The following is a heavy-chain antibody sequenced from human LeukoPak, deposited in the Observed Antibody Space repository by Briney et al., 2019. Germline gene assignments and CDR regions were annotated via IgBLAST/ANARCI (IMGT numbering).Heavy chain of an antibody. CDR1: GVSVNSYY. CDR3: ARMVPAGTHNY. D-gene: IGHD2-2*01. V-gene: IGHV4-4*07. CDR2: IYASGSN. Sequence: SETLSLTCTVSGVSVNSYYWSWIRQPAGKGLEWIGHIYASGSNDYNASLKSRVTMSLDMAKNQFSLRLTSVTAADTAVYFCARMVPAGTHNYWGQGLLVTVSS. J-gene: IGHJ4*02.